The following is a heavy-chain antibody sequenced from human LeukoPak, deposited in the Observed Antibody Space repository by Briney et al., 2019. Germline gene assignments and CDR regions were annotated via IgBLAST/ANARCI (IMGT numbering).Heavy chain of an antibody. Sequence: ASVKVSFKASGYTFTSYAMHWVRQAPGQRLEWMGWINAGNGNTKYSQKFQGRVTITRDTSASTAYMELSSLRSEDTAVYYCARTGYRWFGELLPFDYWGQGTLVTVSS. D-gene: IGHD3-10*01. CDR2: INAGNGNT. J-gene: IGHJ4*02. V-gene: IGHV1-3*01. CDR3: ARTGYRWFGELLPFDY. CDR1: GYTFTSYA.